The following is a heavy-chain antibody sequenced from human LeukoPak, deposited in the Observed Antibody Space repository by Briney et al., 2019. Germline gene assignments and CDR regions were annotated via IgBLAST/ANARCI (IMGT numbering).Heavy chain of an antibody. V-gene: IGHV4-59*01. CDR3: AGATSTAMGFRYFNY. CDR1: GGSISGYY. Sequence: PSETLSLTRTVSGGSISGYYWSWIRQPPGKWLAWIGYIYYTGSTTYNPALKSRVTISVDTSKNQFSLKLSSVTAADTAVFYCAGATSTAMGFRYFNYWGQGTLVTVSS. CDR2: IYYTGST. J-gene: IGHJ4*02. D-gene: IGHD5-18*01.